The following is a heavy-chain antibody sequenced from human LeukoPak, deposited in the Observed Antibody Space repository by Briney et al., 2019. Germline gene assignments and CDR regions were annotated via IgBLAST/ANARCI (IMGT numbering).Heavy chain of an antibody. Sequence: SETLSLTCAVYGGSFSGYYWSWLRQPPGKGLEWIGEINHSGSTNYNPSLKSRVTISVDTSKNQFSLKLSSVTAADTAVYYCARGVTPTTYNWFDPWGQGTLVTVSS. CDR1: GGSFSGYY. D-gene: IGHD2/OR15-2a*01. J-gene: IGHJ5*02. V-gene: IGHV4-34*01. CDR3: ARGVTPTTYNWFDP. CDR2: INHSGST.